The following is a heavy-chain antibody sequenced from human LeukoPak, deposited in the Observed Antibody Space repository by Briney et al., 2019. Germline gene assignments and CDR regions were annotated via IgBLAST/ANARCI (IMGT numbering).Heavy chain of an antibody. D-gene: IGHD2-15*01. CDR3: ALDCSGGNCYSAY. V-gene: IGHV3-21*01. J-gene: IGHJ4*01. CDR1: GFTFSTYS. CDR2: ITSGSSYI. Sequence: GGSLRLSCAASGFTFSTYSMSWVRQAPGKGLEWVSSITSGSSYIYYAASVKGRFTISRDNAKNSLYLQMNSPRVEDTAVYYCALDCSGGNCYSAYWGHGTLVTVSS.